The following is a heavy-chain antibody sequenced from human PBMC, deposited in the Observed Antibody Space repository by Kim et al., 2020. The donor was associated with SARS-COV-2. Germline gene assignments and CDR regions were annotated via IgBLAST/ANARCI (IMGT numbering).Heavy chain of an antibody. CDR3: ARGSGSLSY. J-gene: IGHJ4*02. Sequence: SEKYYVDSVTGRFTISGDNAKNSLYLQMNSLRAEDTAVYYCARGSGSLSYWGQGTLVTVSS. V-gene: IGHV3-7*04. CDR2: SEK. D-gene: IGHD1-26*01.